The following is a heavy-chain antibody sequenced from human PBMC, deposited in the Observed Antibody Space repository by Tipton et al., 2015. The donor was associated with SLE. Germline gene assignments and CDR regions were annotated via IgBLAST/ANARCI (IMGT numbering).Heavy chain of an antibody. V-gene: IGHV1-8*01. J-gene: IGHJ4*02. Sequence: QSGPEVKKPGASVKVSCRASGYTFTTYDINWVRQATGQGLEWMGWMNPNTGYTGCAQKFQGRVTMTRNTSTNTAYMDLRSLRSEDTAIYYCARAIHLPYFDSPSEFDFWGQGTLVTVSS. CDR2: MNPNTGYT. CDR1: GYTFTTYD. CDR3: ARAIHLPYFDSPSEFDF. D-gene: IGHD3-9*01.